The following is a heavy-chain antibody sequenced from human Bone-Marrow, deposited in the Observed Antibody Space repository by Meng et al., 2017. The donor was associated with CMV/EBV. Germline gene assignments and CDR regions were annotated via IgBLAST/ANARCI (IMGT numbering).Heavy chain of an antibody. J-gene: IGHJ4*02. V-gene: IGHV3-7*01. D-gene: IGHD3-22*01. Sequence: GESLKISCAPSGFTFSSYWMSWVRQAPGKGLEWVANIKQDGSEKYYVDSVKGRFTISRDNAKNSLYLQMNSLRAEDTAVYYCARDLNYYDSSGSPLGYWGQGTLVTVSS. CDR3: ARDLNYYDSSGSPLGY. CDR2: IKQDGSEK. CDR1: GFTFSSYW.